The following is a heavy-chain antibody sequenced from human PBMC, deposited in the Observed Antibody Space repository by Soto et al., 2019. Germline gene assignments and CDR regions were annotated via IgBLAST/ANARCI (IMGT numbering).Heavy chain of an antibody. V-gene: IGHV2-5*02. D-gene: IGHD1-26*01. CDR1: GFSLSTSAVG. CDR3: AHSEVVGATFSY. J-gene: IGHJ4*02. Sequence: QITLKESGPALVKPTQTLTLTCTFSGFSLSTSAVGVGWIRQPPGKALQWLALIDWDDDKRYSPSLKSRLTITKDTTKNQVVLTLTNMDPVDTATYYCAHSEVVGATFSYWGQGTLVTVSS. CDR2: IDWDDDK.